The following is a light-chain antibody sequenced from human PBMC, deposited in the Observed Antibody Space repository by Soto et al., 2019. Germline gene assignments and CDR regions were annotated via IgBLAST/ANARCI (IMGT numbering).Light chain of an antibody. CDR2: GAS. CDR3: QQYGRSPWT. Sequence: EIVLTQSPGTLSVSPGDRVTLSCRASQSVSSYLAWYQQKPGQAPRLLIYGASSRATGIPDRFSGSGSGTDFTLTISRLEPEDFAVYYCQQYGRSPWTFGQGTKVDIK. CDR1: QSVSSY. V-gene: IGKV3-20*01. J-gene: IGKJ1*01.